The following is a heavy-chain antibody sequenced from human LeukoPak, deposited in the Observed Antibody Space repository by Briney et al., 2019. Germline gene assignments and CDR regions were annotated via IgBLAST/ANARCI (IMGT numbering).Heavy chain of an antibody. Sequence: PGGSLRLSCAASGFTFISYAIHWVRQAPGKGLEWVSRISGDGSITDYADSVKGRFTISRDNAKNTVFLQMNSLRAEDTALYYCSRARGYLDYWGQGALVTVSS. CDR1: GFTFISYA. CDR3: SRARGYLDY. V-gene: IGHV3-74*01. J-gene: IGHJ4*02. D-gene: IGHD3-22*01. CDR2: ISGDGSIT.